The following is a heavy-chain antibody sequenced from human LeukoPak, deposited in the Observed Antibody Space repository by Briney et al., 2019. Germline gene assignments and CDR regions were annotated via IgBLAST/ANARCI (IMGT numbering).Heavy chain of an antibody. Sequence: PGGSLRLSCEASGFTFSSYWMTWVRQPPGKGLEWVANIKQDGGEKYYVDSVKGRFTISRDNVKNSLYLQMNSLRAEDTAVYYCARDDYDSSTPYYFDYWGQGILVTVSS. CDR3: ARDDYDSSTPYYFDY. CDR2: IKQDGGEK. CDR1: GFTFSSYW. D-gene: IGHD3-22*01. V-gene: IGHV3-7*01. J-gene: IGHJ4*02.